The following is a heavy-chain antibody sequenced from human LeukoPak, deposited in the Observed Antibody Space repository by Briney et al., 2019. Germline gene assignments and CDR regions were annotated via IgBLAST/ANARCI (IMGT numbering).Heavy chain of an antibody. V-gene: IGHV3-23*01. CDR3: TKGTIWLPFDY. Sequence: GGSLRLSCAASGFTFSNYAMSWARRAPGKGLEGVSAISGSGGSTYYADSVKGRFTISRDNSKNTLYLQMNSLRAEDRAVYYCTKGTIWLPFDYWSQGTLVTVSS. CDR2: ISGSGGST. CDR1: GFTFSNYA. D-gene: IGHD5-18*01. J-gene: IGHJ4*02.